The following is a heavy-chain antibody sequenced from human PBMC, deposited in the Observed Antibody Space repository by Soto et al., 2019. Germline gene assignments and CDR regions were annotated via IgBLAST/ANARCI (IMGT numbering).Heavy chain of an antibody. CDR3: AAPPRY. CDR1: GGSTSSYY. V-gene: IGHV4-59*01. Sequence: QVQLQESGPGLVKPSETLSLTCSVSGGSTSSYYWSWIRQPPGKGLEWIGYIYYSGSTDYSPSLKSPVTMSIDTSQNQVSLKPTSVTTADTAVYYCAAPPRYWGQGTLVTVSS. J-gene: IGHJ4*02. CDR2: IYYSGST.